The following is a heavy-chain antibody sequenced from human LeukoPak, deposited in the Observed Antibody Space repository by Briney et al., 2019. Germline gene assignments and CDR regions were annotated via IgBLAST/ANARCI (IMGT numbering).Heavy chain of an antibody. CDR1: GFTFSSYS. J-gene: IGHJ4*02. CDR3: ARGFGGAITLLDY. Sequence: PGGSLRLSCAASGFTFSSYSMNWVRQAPGKGLEWVSSISSSSSYIYYADSVKGRFTISRDNAKNSLYLQMNNLRAEDTAVYYCARGFGGAITLLDYWGQGTLVTVSS. D-gene: IGHD3-10*01. V-gene: IGHV3-21*01. CDR2: ISSSSSYI.